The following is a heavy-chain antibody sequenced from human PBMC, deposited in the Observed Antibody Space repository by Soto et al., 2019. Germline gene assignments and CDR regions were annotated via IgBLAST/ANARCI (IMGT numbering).Heavy chain of an antibody. CDR1: GFTFSSYA. CDR3: ATDRTIAARLPYYFDS. D-gene: IGHD6-6*01. J-gene: IGHJ4*02. CDR2: ISDSGDNT. V-gene: IGHV3-23*01. Sequence: GGSLRLSCAASGFTFSSYALTWVRQAPGKGLEWVSGISDSGDNTHYADSVKGRFTISRDNSKNTLFLQMDSLRAEDTAVYYCATDRTIAARLPYYFDSWGQGTLVTVSS.